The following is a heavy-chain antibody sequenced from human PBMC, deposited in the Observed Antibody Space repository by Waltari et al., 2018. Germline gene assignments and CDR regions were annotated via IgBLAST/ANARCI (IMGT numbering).Heavy chain of an antibody. V-gene: IGHV4-39*01. J-gene: IGHJ4*01. CDR3: ARKPIFSGAYYYVDF. CDR2: IHYCRTN. Sequence: PVKGLECIASIHYCRTNHYDPSLQSRISISVDACRNQLYLILNSVAAADTAIYYCARKPIFSGAYYYVDFWGHGILVTVSS. D-gene: IGHD1-26*01.